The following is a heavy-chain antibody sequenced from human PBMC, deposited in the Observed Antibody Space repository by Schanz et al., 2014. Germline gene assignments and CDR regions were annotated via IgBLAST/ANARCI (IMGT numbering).Heavy chain of an antibody. Sequence: QVQLVQSGAEVKKPGSSVKVSCKASGGTFSTYTISWVRQAPGQGLEWMGRIIPITGITNYAQKFQGRVTFTADKSTSTAYMELSGLRSEDTAVYYCARDRLECGAECYSVEVFEIWGQGTLVIVSS. D-gene: IGHD2-21*01. CDR2: IIPITGIT. CDR1: GGTFSTYT. J-gene: IGHJ4*02. CDR3: ARDRLECGAECYSVEVFEI. V-gene: IGHV1-69*08.